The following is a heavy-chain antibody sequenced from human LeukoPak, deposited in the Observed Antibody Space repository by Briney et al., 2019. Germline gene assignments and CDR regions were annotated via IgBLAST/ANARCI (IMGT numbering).Heavy chain of an antibody. J-gene: IGHJ4*02. Sequence: GGSLRLSCAASGFTFSSYSMNWVRQAPGKGLGWVSSISSSSSYIYYADSVKGRFTISRDNAKNSLYLQMNSLRAEDTAVYYCARWKWELLQSVPSNFDYWGQGTLVTVSS. CDR2: ISSSSSYI. V-gene: IGHV3-21*01. CDR1: GFTFSSYS. CDR3: ARWKWELLQSVPSNFDY. D-gene: IGHD1-26*01.